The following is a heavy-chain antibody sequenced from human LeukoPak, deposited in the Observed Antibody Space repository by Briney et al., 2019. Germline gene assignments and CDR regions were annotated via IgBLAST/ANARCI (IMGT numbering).Heavy chain of an antibody. V-gene: IGHV4-4*07. Sequence: SETLSLTCTVSGGSISSYYWSWIRQPAGKGLEWIGRIYTSGSTNYNPSLKSRVTMSVDTSKNQFSLKLSSVTAADTAVYYCAREHIVATIHYYYYYMDVWGKGTTVTISS. D-gene: IGHD5-12*01. CDR3: AREHIVATIHYYYYYMDV. CDR2: IYTSGST. CDR1: GGSISSYY. J-gene: IGHJ6*03.